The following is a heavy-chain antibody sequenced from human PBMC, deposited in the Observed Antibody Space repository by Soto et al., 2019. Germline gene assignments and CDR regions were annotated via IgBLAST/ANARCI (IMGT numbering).Heavy chain of an antibody. CDR3: VRRGPPMDV. D-gene: IGHD3-10*01. V-gene: IGHV1-18*01. CDR2: ICDYTGNT. Sequence: QVQLVQSGAEVKKPGASVKVSCKASGYTFTSYGISWVRQAPGQGLEWMGWICDYTGNTRLAQRRRGRVTMTTDPSTSTAYMVLRCLRSEDTGVYSCVRRGPPMDVWGQGTTVTVSS. CDR1: GYTFTSYG. J-gene: IGHJ6*02.